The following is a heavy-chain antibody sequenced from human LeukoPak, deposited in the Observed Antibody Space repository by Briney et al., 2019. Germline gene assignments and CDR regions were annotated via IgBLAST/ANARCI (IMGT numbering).Heavy chain of an antibody. CDR2: IYSGGST. Sequence: GGSLRLSCAASGFTVSSNYMSWVRQAPGKGLEWVSVIYSGGSTYYADSVKGRFTISRDNSKNTLYLQMNSLRDEDTAVYYCAASYSMTRFDYWGQGTLVTVSS. V-gene: IGHV3-66*01. CDR1: GFTVSSNY. CDR3: AASYSMTRFDY. D-gene: IGHD4-11*01. J-gene: IGHJ4*02.